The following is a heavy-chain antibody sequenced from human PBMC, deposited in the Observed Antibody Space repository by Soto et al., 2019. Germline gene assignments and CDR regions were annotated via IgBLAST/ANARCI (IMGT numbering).Heavy chain of an antibody. CDR1: AGSLSSGPYY. Sequence: SETLSLTCTVSAGSLSSGPYYGYWIRQPPGKGPEWIGYIFYTGRTYYNPSFKSRVTILVDVSKNQFSLKLNSVTAADTAVYYCASSRGQYDDFWDGHAYWAQGARVPVSS. V-gene: IGHV4-61*01. D-gene: IGHD3-3*01. J-gene: IGHJ4*02. CDR3: ASSRGQYDDFWDGHAY. CDR2: IFYTGRT.